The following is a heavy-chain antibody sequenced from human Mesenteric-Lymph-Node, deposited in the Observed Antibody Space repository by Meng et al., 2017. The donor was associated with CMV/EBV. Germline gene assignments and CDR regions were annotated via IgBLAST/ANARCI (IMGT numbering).Heavy chain of an antibody. D-gene: IGHD4-11*01. CDR1: GGTFSSYA. Sequence: SVKVSCKASGGTFSSYAISWVRQAPGQGLEGMGGIIPILGRANYAQKFQGRVTITADKSTSTAYMELSSLRSEDTAVYYCARDPTGGYSIGNWFDPWGQGTLVTVSS. J-gene: IGHJ5*02. V-gene: IGHV1-69*10. CDR2: IIPILGRA. CDR3: ARDPTGGYSIGNWFDP.